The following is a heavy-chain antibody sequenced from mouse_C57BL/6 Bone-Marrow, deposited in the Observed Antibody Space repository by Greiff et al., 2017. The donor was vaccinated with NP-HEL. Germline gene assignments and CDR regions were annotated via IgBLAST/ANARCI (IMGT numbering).Heavy chain of an antibody. D-gene: IGHD1-1*01. CDR1: GFTFSDYG. V-gene: IGHV5-17*01. CDR2: ISSGSSTI. J-gene: IGHJ3*01. Sequence: EVQGVESGGGLVKPGGSLKLSCAASGFTFSDYGMHWVRQAPEKGLEWVAYISSGSSTIYYADTVKGRFTISRDNAKNTLFLQMTSLRSEDTAMYYCARPFYYYGSSWFAYWGQGTLVTVSA. CDR3: ARPFYYYGSSWFAY.